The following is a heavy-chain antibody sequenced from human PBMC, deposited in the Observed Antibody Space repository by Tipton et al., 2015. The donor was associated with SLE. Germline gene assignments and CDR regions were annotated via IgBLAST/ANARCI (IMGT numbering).Heavy chain of an antibody. Sequence: TLSLTCSVSGASIRSQYWGWIRQPPGKGLEWIGSMYYSGNTYYNPSLKSRVTISLDTSKNQFSLQLSSVTDADTAVYYCTSLVSSNWYFDYWGQGTLVTVSS. V-gene: IGHV4-39*07. CDR3: TSLVSSNWYFDY. J-gene: IGHJ4*02. D-gene: IGHD6-13*01. CDR2: MYYSGNT. CDR1: GASIRSQY.